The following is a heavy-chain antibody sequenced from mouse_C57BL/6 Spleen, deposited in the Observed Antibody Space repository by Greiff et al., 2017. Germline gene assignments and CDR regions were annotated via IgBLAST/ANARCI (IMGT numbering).Heavy chain of an antibody. CDR3: ARDHYYGSSYLDY. J-gene: IGHJ2*01. CDR1: GFTFSDYY. CDR2: ISNGGGST. Sequence: EVKVVESGGGLVQPGGSLKLSCAASGFTFSDYYMYWVRQTPEKRLEWVAYISNGGGSTYYPDTVKGRFTISRDNAKNTLYLQMSRLKSEDSAMYYCARDHYYGSSYLDYWGQGTTLTVSS. D-gene: IGHD1-1*01. V-gene: IGHV5-12*01.